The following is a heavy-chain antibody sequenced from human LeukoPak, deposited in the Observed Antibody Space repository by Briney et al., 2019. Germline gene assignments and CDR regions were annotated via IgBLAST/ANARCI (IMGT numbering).Heavy chain of an antibody. V-gene: IGHV3-23*01. CDR1: GFTFSSYA. J-gene: IGHJ4*02. CDR2: ISNSGSST. D-gene: IGHD3-22*01. Sequence: GGSLRLSCAASGFTFSSYAMIWVRQAPGKGLEWVSVISNSGSSTDYADSAKGRFTISRDNSKDTLYLQMNSLRAEDTAVYYCAKDLGNDYYSYYFDYWGQGTPVTVSS. CDR3: AKDLGNDYYSYYFDY.